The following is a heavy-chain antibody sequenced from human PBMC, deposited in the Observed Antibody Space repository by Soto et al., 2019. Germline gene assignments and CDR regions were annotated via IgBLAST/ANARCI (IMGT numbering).Heavy chain of an antibody. CDR2: VYYSGGT. CDR1: GGSFNRFY. V-gene: IGHV4-59*08. Sequence: QVQLQESGPGLVKPSETLSLTCTVSGGSFNRFYWSWIRQPPGEGLEWIGYVYYSGGTNYNPSLKSQVTMSVHTSKNHFALKLNAVTSSDTAVYYCARPMGSYSSGPLGYWGQGTLVTVSS. D-gene: IGHD6-19*01. CDR3: ARPMGSYSSGPLGY. J-gene: IGHJ4*02.